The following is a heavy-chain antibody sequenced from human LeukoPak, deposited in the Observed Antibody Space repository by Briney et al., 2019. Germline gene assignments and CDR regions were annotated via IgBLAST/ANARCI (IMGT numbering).Heavy chain of an antibody. CDR3: AKRYSGSSGLYNFDY. CDR1: GFTFSSSA. J-gene: IGHJ4*02. Sequence: PGGSLRLSCAASGFTFSSSAMSWVRQAPGKGLEGVSSITGSTGSTSYADSVKGRFTISRDNSKNTLYLQMNSLRAEDTAVYYCAKRYSGSSGLYNFDYWGQGTLVTVSS. D-gene: IGHD1-26*01. V-gene: IGHV3-23*01. CDR2: ITGSTGST.